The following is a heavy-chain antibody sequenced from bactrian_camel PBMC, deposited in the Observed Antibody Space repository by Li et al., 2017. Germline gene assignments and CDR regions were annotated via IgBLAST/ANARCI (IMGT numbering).Heavy chain of an antibody. V-gene: IGHV3-2*01. Sequence: QVQLVESGGGLVQPGGSLRLSCACSGFTFSTYGMSWVRQAPGKGLEWVSGIYSDNSNTYYADSVKGRFTISRDNAKNTAYLQMNSLESEDTALYYCAIPTLYLGWGQGTQVTVS. J-gene: IGHJ4*01. D-gene: IGHD2*01. CDR1: GFTFSTYG. CDR3: AIPTLYLG. CDR2: IYSDNSNT.